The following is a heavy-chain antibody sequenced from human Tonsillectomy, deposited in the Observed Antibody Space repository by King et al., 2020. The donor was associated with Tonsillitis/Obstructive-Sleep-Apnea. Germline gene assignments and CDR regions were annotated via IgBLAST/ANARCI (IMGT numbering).Heavy chain of an antibody. D-gene: IGHD3-3*01. CDR3: AKGVLRFLEWLLSRYYDYYGMDV. Sequence: QLVQSGGGLVQPGGSLRLSCAASGFTFSSYAMSWVRQAPGKGLEWVSAISGSGGSTYYADSVKGRFTISRDNSKNTLYLQMNSLRAEDTAVYYCAKGVLRFLEWLLSRYYDYYGMDVWGQGTTVTVSS. J-gene: IGHJ6*02. CDR2: ISGSGGST. V-gene: IGHV3-23*04. CDR1: GFTFSSYA.